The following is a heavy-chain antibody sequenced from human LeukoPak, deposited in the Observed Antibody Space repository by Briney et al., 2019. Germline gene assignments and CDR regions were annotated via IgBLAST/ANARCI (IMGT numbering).Heavy chain of an antibody. CDR3: AKDPSGSSSWYINWFDP. CDR1: GFTFSSYA. V-gene: IGHV3-23*01. J-gene: IGHJ5*02. CDR2: ISGSGGST. D-gene: IGHD6-13*01. Sequence: PGGSLRLSCAASGFTFSSYAMSWVRQAPGKGLEWVSAISGSGGSTYYADSVKGRFTISRDNSKNTLYLQMNSLRAEDTAVYYCAKDPSGSSSWYINWFDPWGQGTLVTVSS.